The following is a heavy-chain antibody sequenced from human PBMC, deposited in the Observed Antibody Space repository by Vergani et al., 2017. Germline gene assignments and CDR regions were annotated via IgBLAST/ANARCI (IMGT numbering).Heavy chain of an antibody. D-gene: IGHD5-18*01. CDR1: GGTFSSYA. J-gene: IGHJ3*02. CDR2: IIPIFGTA. CDR3: ARERDVDTAMVVAFDI. Sequence: QVQPVQSGAEVKKPGSSVKVSCKASGGTFSSYAISWVRQAPGQGLEWMGGIIPIFGTANYAQKFQGRVTITADESTSTAYMELSSLRSEDTAVYYWARERDVDTAMVVAFDIWGQGTMVTVSS. V-gene: IGHV1-69*01.